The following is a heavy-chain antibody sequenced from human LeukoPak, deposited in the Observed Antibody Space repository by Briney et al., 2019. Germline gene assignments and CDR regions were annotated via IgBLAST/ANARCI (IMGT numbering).Heavy chain of an antibody. CDR1: AFTFSRYG. Sequence: PGGSLRLFCAASAFTFSRYGMHWVRQAPGKGLEWVAVIWYDGSKKYYADSVKGRFAISRDNSKNTLYLQMNSLRAEDTAVYYCARDSRPWNDDYYGLDVWGQGTTVTVSS. CDR3: ARDSRPWNDDYYGLDV. J-gene: IGHJ6*02. CDR2: IWYDGSKK. V-gene: IGHV3-33*01. D-gene: IGHD1-1*01.